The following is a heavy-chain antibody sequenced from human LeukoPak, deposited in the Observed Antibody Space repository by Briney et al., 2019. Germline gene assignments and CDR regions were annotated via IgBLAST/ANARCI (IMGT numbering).Heavy chain of an antibody. V-gene: IGHV3-30*18. CDR3: AKDWDTVHMGPGYLHH. Sequence: PGRSLRLSCAASGFTFSSYGIHWVRQAPGKGLEWVAVISHDGTNKYYEDSVKGRFTISRDNSKNTLYLQMNSLRAEDTAVYYCAKDWDTVHMGPGYLHHWGQGTPVTVSS. J-gene: IGHJ4*02. CDR2: ISHDGTNK. CDR1: GFTFSSYG. D-gene: IGHD5-18*01.